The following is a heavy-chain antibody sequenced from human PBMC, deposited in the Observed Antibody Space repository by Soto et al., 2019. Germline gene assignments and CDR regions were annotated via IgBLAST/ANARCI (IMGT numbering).Heavy chain of an antibody. V-gene: IGHV3-33*01. Sequence: QVQLVESGGGVVQPGRSLRLPCAASGFTFSSNGMHWVGQAPGRGLEWVAVIWYDGSNKYYADSVKGRFTISRDNSKNTLYLQMNSLRAEDTAVYYCARDSVDRLYYFDYWGQGTLVTVSS. CDR2: IWYDGSNK. D-gene: IGHD5-12*01. J-gene: IGHJ4*02. CDR1: GFTFSSNG. CDR3: ARDSVDRLYYFDY.